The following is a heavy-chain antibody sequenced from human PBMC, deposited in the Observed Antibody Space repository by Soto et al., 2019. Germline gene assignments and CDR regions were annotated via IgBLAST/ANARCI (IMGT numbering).Heavy chain of an antibody. CDR1: GFSFTSYW. J-gene: IGHJ4*02. Sequence: PWGSLRLSCAASGFSFTSYWMDWVRQAPVKGLEWVAMINEDGSEKYYVDSVKGRFTISRDNAKNSLYLEMDSLRAEDTAVYYCVTDYDAKGWGTYWGQGNLVTVSS. CDR2: INEDGSEK. D-gene: IGHD3-16*01. CDR3: VTDYDAKGWGTY. V-gene: IGHV3-7*04.